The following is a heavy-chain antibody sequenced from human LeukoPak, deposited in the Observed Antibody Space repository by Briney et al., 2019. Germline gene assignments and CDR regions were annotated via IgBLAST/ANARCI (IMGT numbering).Heavy chain of an antibody. V-gene: IGHV4-39*01. CDR2: VYHTGNT. D-gene: IGHD6-19*01. CDR3: ARLAALAGHRGAFDF. CDR1: GGSINNHAYY. J-gene: IGHJ3*01. Sequence: SETLSLTCSVSGGSINNHAYYWDWIRQPPGQGLEWIGTVYHTGNTYYNPSLRSRVTMSVDTSKNQFSLHLDSVTAADTAIYFCARLAALAGHRGAFDFWGQGTMVAVSS.